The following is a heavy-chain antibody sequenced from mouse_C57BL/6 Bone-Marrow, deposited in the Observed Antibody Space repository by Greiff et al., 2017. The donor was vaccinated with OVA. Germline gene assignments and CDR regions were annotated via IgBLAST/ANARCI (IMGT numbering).Heavy chain of an antibody. Sequence: EVMLVESGGGLVKPGGSLKLSCAASGFTFSDYGMHWVRQAPEKGLEWVAYISSGSSTIYYADTVKGRFTISRDNAKNTLFLQMTSLRSEDTAMYYCARGDYGSSYYWYFDVWGTGTTVTVSS. CDR1: GFTFSDYG. J-gene: IGHJ1*03. D-gene: IGHD1-1*01. CDR3: ARGDYGSSYYWYFDV. V-gene: IGHV5-17*01. CDR2: ISSGSSTI.